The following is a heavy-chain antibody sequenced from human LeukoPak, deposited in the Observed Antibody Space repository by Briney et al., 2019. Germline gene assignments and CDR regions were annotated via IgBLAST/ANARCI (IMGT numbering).Heavy chain of an antibody. CDR1: GGSVTSSNHY. V-gene: IGHV4-39*01. CDR2: IYYNGNT. J-gene: IGHJ4*02. D-gene: IGHD3-10*01. CDR3: ARRYYYGSKSFDY. Sequence: PSETLSLTCTISGGSVTSSNHYWGWVRQPPAKGLEWIGDIYYNGNTHYNPSLKSRVTISLDESKNQFSLNLTSVTAADTALYFCARRYYYGSKSFDYWGQGTQVAVSA.